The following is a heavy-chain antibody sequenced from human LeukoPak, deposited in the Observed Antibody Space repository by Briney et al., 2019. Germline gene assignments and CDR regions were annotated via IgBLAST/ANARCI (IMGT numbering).Heavy chain of an antibody. V-gene: IGHV3-7*03. J-gene: IGHJ4*02. Sequence: GGSLRLSCAASKLTSSHYWMSWVRQAPGKGLQWVAAINQDGDRKEYVDSVKGRFSISRDSATNSLYLQMNSLRAEDTAVYYCASVVFSSGWCPGYWGQGTLVTVSS. CDR2: INQDGDRK. D-gene: IGHD6-19*01. CDR3: ASVVFSSGWCPGY. CDR1: KLTSSHYW.